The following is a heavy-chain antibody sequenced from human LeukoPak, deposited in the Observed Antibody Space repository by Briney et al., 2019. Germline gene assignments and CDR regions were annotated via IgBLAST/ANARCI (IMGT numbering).Heavy chain of an antibody. CDR3: ARAHTLGADFGY. CDR1: GGTFSSYA. Sequence: SVKVSCKASGGTFSSYAISWVRQAPGQGLEWMGGIIPIFGTANYAQKFQGRVTITTDESTSTAYMELSSLRSEDTAVYYCARAHTLGADFGYWGQGTLVTVSS. J-gene: IGHJ4*02. D-gene: IGHD3-16*01. CDR2: IIPIFGTA. V-gene: IGHV1-69*05.